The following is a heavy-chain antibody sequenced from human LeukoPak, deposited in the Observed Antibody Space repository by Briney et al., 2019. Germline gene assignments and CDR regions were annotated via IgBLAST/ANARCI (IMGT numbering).Heavy chain of an antibody. CDR3: VRDGYSYGFMLAFDI. D-gene: IGHD5-18*01. CDR2: INSDGSST. Sequence: GGSRRLSCAASGFTFSGYWMHWVRQAPGKGLVWVSRINSDGSSTSYADSVKGRFTISRDSAKNTLYLQMNSLRAEDTAVYYCVRDGYSYGFMLAFDIWGLGTRVTVSS. J-gene: IGHJ3*02. CDR1: GFTFSGYW. V-gene: IGHV3-74*01.